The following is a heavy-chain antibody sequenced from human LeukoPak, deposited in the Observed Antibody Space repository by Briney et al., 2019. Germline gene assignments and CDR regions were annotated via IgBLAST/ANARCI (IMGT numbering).Heavy chain of an antibody. CDR3: ARLGTYYYDSSGYYKDY. Sequence: GASVKVSCKASGYTFTSYGISWVRQAPGQGLEWMGWISAYNGNTNYAQKLQGRVTMTTDTSTSTAYMELRSLRSDDTAVYYCARLGTYYYDSSGYYKDYWGQGTLVTVSS. D-gene: IGHD3-22*01. CDR1: GYTFTSYG. J-gene: IGHJ4*02. V-gene: IGHV1-18*01. CDR2: ISAYNGNT.